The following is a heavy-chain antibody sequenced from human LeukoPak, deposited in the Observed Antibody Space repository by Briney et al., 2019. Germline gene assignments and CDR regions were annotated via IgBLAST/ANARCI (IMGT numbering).Heavy chain of an antibody. J-gene: IGHJ5*02. D-gene: IGHD3-9*01. CDR3: AKGPGYFDWFLNWFDP. V-gene: IGHV3-23*01. CDR2: ISGSGGST. Sequence: QPGGSLRLSCAASGFTFSSYGMSWVRQAPGKGLEWVSAISGSGGSTYYADSVKGRFTISRDNSKNTLYLQMDSLRAEDTAVYYCAKGPGYFDWFLNWFDPWGQGTLVTVSS. CDR1: GFTFSSYG.